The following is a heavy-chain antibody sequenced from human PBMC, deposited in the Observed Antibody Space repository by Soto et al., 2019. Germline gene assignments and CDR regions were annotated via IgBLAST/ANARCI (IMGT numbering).Heavy chain of an antibody. J-gene: IGHJ4*02. Sequence: QITLKESGPPLVKPTQTLTLTCTFSGFSLSTSGVGVGWIRQPPGKALEWLALIYWDDDKRQNPSLKSRLTITTATXXXQXXLTMTNMDPVDTATYYCAHLYYYDTSGYSLGYFDYWGQGTLVTVSS. CDR2: IYWDDDK. CDR1: GFSLSTSGVG. D-gene: IGHD3-22*01. CDR3: AHLYYYDTSGYSLGYFDY. V-gene: IGHV2-5*02.